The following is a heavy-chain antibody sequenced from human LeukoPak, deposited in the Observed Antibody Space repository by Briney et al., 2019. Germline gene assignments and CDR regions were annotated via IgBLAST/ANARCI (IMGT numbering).Heavy chain of an antibody. CDR1: GFTFSSYS. Sequence: PGGSLRLSCAASGFTFSSYSMNRVRQAPGKGLEWVSSISSSSSYIYYADSVKGRFTISRDNAKNSLYLQMNSLRAEDTAVYYCARDPLGLIVGAPSDFDYWGQGTLVTVSS. J-gene: IGHJ4*02. CDR3: ARDPLGLIVGAPSDFDY. D-gene: IGHD1-26*01. V-gene: IGHV3-21*01. CDR2: ISSSSSYI.